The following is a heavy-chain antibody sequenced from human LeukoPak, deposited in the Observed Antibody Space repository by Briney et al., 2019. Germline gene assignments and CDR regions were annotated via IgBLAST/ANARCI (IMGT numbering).Heavy chain of an antibody. CDR3: ATDRGWRTSGYYLYYFEY. J-gene: IGHJ4*02. CDR1: GFIFTNYF. CDR2: IKHDGSEK. V-gene: IGHV3-7*01. D-gene: IGHD3-3*01. Sequence: GGSLRLSCAASGFIFTNYFMSWVRQAPGEGLEWVASIKHDGSEKYYVDSVRGRFTISRDNTMNSLYLQMSSLRAEDTAVYYCATDRGWRTSGYYLYYFEYWGQGTLATYSS.